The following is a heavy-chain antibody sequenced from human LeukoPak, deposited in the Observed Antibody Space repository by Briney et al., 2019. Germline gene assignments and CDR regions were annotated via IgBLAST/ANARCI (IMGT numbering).Heavy chain of an antibody. Sequence: GGSLRLSCAASGFIFSKYSMHWVRQAPGKGLEWVSAISGSGGSTYYADSVKGRFTISRDNSKNTLYLQMNSLRAEDTAVYYCAKDGLAARLAYWGQGTLVTVSS. CDR1: GFIFSKYS. D-gene: IGHD6-6*01. V-gene: IGHV3-23*01. J-gene: IGHJ4*02. CDR2: ISGSGGST. CDR3: AKDGLAARLAY.